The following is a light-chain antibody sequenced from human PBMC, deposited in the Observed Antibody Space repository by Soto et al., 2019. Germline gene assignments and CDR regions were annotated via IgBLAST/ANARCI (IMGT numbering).Light chain of an antibody. J-gene: IGLJ2*01. V-gene: IGLV2-14*01. CDR2: EVS. CDR1: SSDVGGYNY. Sequence: QSVLTQPASVSGSPGQSITISCTGSSSDVGGYNYVSWYQNHPGTAPKLMIYEVSNRPSGVSNRFSGSKSGNTASLTISGLQAEDEADYCCSSYTSSSALVFGGGTKLTVL. CDR3: SSYTSSSALV.